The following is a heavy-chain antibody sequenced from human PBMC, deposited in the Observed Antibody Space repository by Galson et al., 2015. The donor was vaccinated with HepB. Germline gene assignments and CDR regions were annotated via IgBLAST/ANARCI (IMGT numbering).Heavy chain of an antibody. Sequence: SLRLSCAASKFTVSTNHMSWVRQAPGKGLEWVAVIYSDDKTNYADSVKGRFTISRAKSENTLYLHMYSLGPEDTAVYYCARDQGDDYVNYYYYYGMDVWGQGTTGTVSS. D-gene: IGHD4-17*01. J-gene: IGHJ6*02. CDR3: ARDQGDDYVNYYYYYGMDV. V-gene: IGHV3-66*02. CDR2: IYSDDKT. CDR1: KFTVSTNH.